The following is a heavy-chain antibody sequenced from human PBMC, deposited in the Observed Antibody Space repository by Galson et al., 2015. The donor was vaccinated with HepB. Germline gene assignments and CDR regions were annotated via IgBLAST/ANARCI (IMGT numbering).Heavy chain of an antibody. Sequence: SLRLSCAASGFTFSSNSMNWVRQAPGKGLEWVSYISRGSSTKYYADSVKGRFTISRDNAKNSLYLQMNSLRAEDTAVYYCTTDGASGSYSQFDYWGQGTLVTVSS. CDR2: ISRGSSTK. J-gene: IGHJ4*02. CDR3: TTDGASGSYSQFDY. CDR1: GFTFSSNS. D-gene: IGHD1-26*01. V-gene: IGHV3-48*01.